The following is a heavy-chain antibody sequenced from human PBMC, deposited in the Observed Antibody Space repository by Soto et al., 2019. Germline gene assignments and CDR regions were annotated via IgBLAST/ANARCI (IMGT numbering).Heavy chain of an antibody. CDR3: ARGRADYDILTGSNWFDP. CDR2: IYHSGST. CDR1: SGSISSSNW. Sequence: GTLSLTCAVSSGSISSSNWWSWVRQPPGKGLEWIGEIYHSGSTNYNPSLKSRVTISVDKSKNQFSLKLSSVTAADTAVYYCARGRADYDILTGSNWFDPWGQGTLVTVSS. V-gene: IGHV4-4*02. D-gene: IGHD3-9*01. J-gene: IGHJ5*02.